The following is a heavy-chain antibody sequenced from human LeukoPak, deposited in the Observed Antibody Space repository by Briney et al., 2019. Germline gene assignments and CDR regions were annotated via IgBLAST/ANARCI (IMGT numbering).Heavy chain of an antibody. CDR1: GGSVSSGSYY. V-gene: IGHV4-61*01. J-gene: IGHJ4*02. CDR3: ARINRASTSYDY. CDR2: IYYSGGT. Sequence: SETLSLTCTVSGGSVSSGSYYWSWIRQPPGKGLEWIGYIYYSGGTNYNPSLKSRVTISVDTSKNQFSLKLSSVTAADTAVYYCARINRASTSYDYWGQGTLVTVSS. D-gene: IGHD2-2*01.